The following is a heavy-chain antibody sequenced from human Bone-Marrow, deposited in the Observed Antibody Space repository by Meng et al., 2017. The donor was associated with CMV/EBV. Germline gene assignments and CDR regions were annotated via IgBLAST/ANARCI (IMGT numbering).Heavy chain of an antibody. V-gene: IGHV1-2*02. CDR3: ASQIVVVPAAKYHNWFDP. CDR2: INPNSGGT. J-gene: IGHJ5*02. Sequence: ASVKVSCKASGYTLSGYYINWVRQAPGQGLEWMGWINPNSGGTNYAQKFQGRVTMTRDTSISTAYMELSRLRSDDTAVYYCASQIVVVPAAKYHNWFDPWGQGTLVTVSS. CDR1: GYTLSGYY. D-gene: IGHD2-2*01.